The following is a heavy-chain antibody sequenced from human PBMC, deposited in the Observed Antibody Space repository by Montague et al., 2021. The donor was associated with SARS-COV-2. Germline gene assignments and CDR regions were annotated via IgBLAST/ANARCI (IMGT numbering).Heavy chain of an antibody. CDR1: GGSIRSGCYY. D-gene: IGHD4-17*01. CDR3: ARDYGDYSYYYGLDV. Sequence: TLSLTCTVSGGSIRSGCYYWSWIRQRAGRGLDWIVRIYSSGSTNYNPSLKSRVTMSVDTTKNQFSLKVSSVTAADTAVYYCARDYGDYSYYYGLDVWGQGTTVTVSS. V-gene: IGHV4-61*02. J-gene: IGHJ6*02. CDR2: IYSSGST.